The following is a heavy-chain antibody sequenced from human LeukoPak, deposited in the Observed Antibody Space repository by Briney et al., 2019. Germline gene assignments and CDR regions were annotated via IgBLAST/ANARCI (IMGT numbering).Heavy chain of an antibody. CDR1: GGSISSYY. Sequence: SETLSLTCTVSGGSISSYYWSWIRQPPGKGLEWIGYTYYSGSTNYNPSLKSRVTISVDTSKNQFSLKLSSVTAADTAVYYCAREEGSGSYHGYFDYWGQGTLVTVSS. D-gene: IGHD1-26*01. J-gene: IGHJ4*02. V-gene: IGHV4-59*12. CDR2: TYYSGST. CDR3: AREEGSGSYHGYFDY.